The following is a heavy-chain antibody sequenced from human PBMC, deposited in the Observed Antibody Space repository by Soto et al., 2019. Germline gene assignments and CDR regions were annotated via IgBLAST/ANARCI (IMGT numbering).Heavy chain of an antibody. J-gene: IGHJ5*02. Sequence: QVQLQQWGAGLLKPSETLSLTCAVSGGSFSGYYWSWIRQPPGKGLEWIGEINHSGSTNYNPSLKSRVTTSVDTSKNQVSLKLSSVTAADTAVYYCARGPRVRGVISLGWFDPWGQGTLVTVSS. CDR1: GGSFSGYY. V-gene: IGHV4-34*01. CDR2: INHSGST. D-gene: IGHD3-10*01. CDR3: ARGPRVRGVISLGWFDP.